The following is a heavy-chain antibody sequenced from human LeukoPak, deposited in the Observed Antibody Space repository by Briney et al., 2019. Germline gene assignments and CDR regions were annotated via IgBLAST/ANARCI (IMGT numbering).Heavy chain of an antibody. CDR1: GGSFSGYY. CDR3: ARGRDCSSTSCYDNWFDL. Sequence: SETLSLTCAVYGGSFSGYYWSWIRQPPGKGLEWIGEINHSGSTNYNPSLKSRVTISVDTSKNQFSLKLSSVTAADTAVYYCARGRDCSSTSCYDNWFDLWGQGTLVTVSS. D-gene: IGHD2-2*01. J-gene: IGHJ5*02. V-gene: IGHV4-34*01. CDR2: INHSGST.